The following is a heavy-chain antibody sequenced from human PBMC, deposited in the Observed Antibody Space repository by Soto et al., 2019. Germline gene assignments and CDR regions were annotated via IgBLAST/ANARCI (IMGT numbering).Heavy chain of an antibody. Sequence: ASVKVSCKASGGTFSSYTISWVRQAPGQGLEWMGRINGDYGNTQYAQKFRGRVTMTTDTSTTTVYMELRSLRSDDTAVYYCARDLPPMDVWGQGTTVTVSS. CDR1: GGTFSSYT. CDR2: INGDYGNT. J-gene: IGHJ6*02. CDR3: ARDLPPMDV. V-gene: IGHV1-18*01.